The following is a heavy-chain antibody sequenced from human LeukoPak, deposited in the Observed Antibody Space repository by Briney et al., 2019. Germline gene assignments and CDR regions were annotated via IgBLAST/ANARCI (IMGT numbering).Heavy chain of an antibody. CDR1: GESLSGYY. V-gene: IGHV4-34*01. J-gene: IGHJ4*02. CDR3: ARRAGYCSSTSCYWAYYFDY. Sequence: SETLSLTCAVYGESLSGYYWSWIRQPPGKGLEWIGEINHSGSTNYNPSLKSRVTISVDTSKNQFSLKLSSVTAADTAVYYCARRAGYCSSTSCYWAYYFDYWGQGTLVTVSS. D-gene: IGHD2-2*01. CDR2: INHSGST.